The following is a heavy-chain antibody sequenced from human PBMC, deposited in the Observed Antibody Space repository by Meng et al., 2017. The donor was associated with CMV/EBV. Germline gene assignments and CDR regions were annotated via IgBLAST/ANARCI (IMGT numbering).Heavy chain of an antibody. Sequence: LGLCCAASGLPFSSYGLHWVRQAPGKGLEWVAVIWHDESNKYYTDSVKGRFTISRDNSKNTLYLQMNSLRAEDTAVYYCAKDRDVFDYWGQGTLVTVSS. CDR1: GLPFSSYG. J-gene: IGHJ4*02. V-gene: IGHV3-33*06. D-gene: IGHD3-10*01. CDR3: AKDRDVFDY. CDR2: IWHDESNK.